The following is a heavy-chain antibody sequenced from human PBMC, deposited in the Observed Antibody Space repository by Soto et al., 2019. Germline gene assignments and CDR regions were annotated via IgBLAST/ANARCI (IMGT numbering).Heavy chain of an antibody. CDR2: INAGNGNT. CDR1: GYTFTSYA. J-gene: IGHJ6*02. V-gene: IGHV1-3*01. D-gene: IGHD2-15*01. Sequence: SSVKVSCKASGYTFTSYAMHWVRQAPGQRLEWMGWINAGNGNTKYSQKFQGRVTMTRDTSIRTAYMELSSLRSEDTAVYYCSLGYCSGVICSDYYYYDMGVWGQGTTVTVSS. CDR3: SLGYCSGVICSDYYYYDMGV.